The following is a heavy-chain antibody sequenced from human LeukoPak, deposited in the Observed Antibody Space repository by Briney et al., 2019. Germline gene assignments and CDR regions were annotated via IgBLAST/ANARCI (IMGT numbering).Heavy chain of an antibody. Sequence: GASVKVSCKASGYTFTSYAMNWVRQAPGQGLEWMGWINTNTGNPTYAQGFTGRFVFSLDTSVSTAYLQISSLKAEDTAVYYCARERAVTTPTINYYYYMDVWGKGTTVTVSS. V-gene: IGHV7-4-1*02. CDR2: INTNTGNP. CDR3: ARERAVTTPTINYYYYMDV. J-gene: IGHJ6*03. D-gene: IGHD4-17*01. CDR1: GYTFTSYA.